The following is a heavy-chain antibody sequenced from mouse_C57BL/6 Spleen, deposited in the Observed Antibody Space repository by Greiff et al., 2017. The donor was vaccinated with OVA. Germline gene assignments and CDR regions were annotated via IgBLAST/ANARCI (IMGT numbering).Heavy chain of an antibody. V-gene: IGHV1-26*01. Sequence: VQLKQSGPELVKPGASVKISCKASGYTFTDYYMNWVKQSHGKSLEWIGDINPNNGGTSYNQKFKGKATLTVDKSSSTAYMELRSLTSEDSAVYYCARRGGNYGVDYFDYWGQGTTLTVSS. D-gene: IGHD2-1*01. CDR2: INPNNGGT. CDR3: ARRGGNYGVDYFDY. CDR1: GYTFTDYY. J-gene: IGHJ2*01.